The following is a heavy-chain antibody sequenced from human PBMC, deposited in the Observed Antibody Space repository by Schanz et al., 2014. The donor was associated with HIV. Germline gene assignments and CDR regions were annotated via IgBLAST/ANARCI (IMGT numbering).Heavy chain of an antibody. CDR3: ARELWFGELSGNYGMDV. CDR1: GYTFTNYY. CDR2: INPSGGST. V-gene: IGHV1-46*01. D-gene: IGHD3-10*01. Sequence: QVELVQSGAEVQKPGASVKVSCKASGYTFTNYYMHWVRQAPGQGLEWMGIINPSGGSTSYAQKFQGRFTMTRDTSTRTVYMELSSLRSEDTAVYYCARELWFGELSGNYGMDVWGQGTTVTVSS. J-gene: IGHJ6*02.